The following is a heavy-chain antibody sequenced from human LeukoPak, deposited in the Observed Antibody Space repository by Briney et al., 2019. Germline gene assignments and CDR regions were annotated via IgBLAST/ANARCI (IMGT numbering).Heavy chain of an antibody. CDR2: IYYSGST. V-gene: IGHV4-39*07. CDR1: GGSISSSSYY. Sequence: SETLSLTCSVSGGSISSSSYYWDWIRQPPGKGLEWIGSIYYSGSTYYNPSLKSRVTISVDTSKNQFSLKLISVTAADTAVYYCARLKYSGYDHGVFDFWGQGTLVTVSS. D-gene: IGHD6-25*01. J-gene: IGHJ4*02. CDR3: ARLKYSGYDHGVFDF.